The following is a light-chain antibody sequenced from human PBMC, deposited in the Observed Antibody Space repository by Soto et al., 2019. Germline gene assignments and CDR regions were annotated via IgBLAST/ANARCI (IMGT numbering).Light chain of an antibody. J-gene: IGLJ1*01. CDR2: EVN. CDR1: NNDIGGYTY. Sequence: QSVLTQPPSASGSPGQSATISCTGTNNDIGGYTYVPWYQQLPGKAPKLMIYEVNRRPSGIPDRFSGSKSGNTASLTVSGLQPEDEAEYFCSSYSRSINYVFGTGTKVTVL. V-gene: IGLV2-8*01. CDR3: SSYSRSINYV.